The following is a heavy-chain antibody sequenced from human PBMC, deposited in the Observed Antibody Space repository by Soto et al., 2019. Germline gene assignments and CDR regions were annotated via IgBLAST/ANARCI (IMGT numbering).Heavy chain of an antibody. Sequence: EVQLVESGGGLVKPGGSLRLSCAASGFTFSSYSMNWVRQAPGKGLEWVSSISSSSSYIYYADSVKGRFTISRDNAKNSLYLQMNSLRAEDTAVYYSARAYCSGGSCFDYWGQGTLVTVSS. CDR2: ISSSSSYI. CDR3: ARAYCSGGSCFDY. D-gene: IGHD2-15*01. J-gene: IGHJ4*02. V-gene: IGHV3-21*01. CDR1: GFTFSSYS.